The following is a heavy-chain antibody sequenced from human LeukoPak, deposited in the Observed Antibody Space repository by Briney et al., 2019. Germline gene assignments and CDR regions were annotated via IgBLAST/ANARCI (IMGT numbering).Heavy chain of an antibody. V-gene: IGHV3-21*01. CDR1: GFSLSSFT. CDR2: ISSSSSYI. J-gene: IGHJ4*02. CDR3: ARAGSGYRDSIDY. D-gene: IGHD3-22*01. Sequence: PGGSLRLSCAASGFSLSSFTMNWVRQAPGKGLEWVSSISSSSSYIYYADSVKGRFTISRDNAKKSLHLQMNSLRVEDTAVYYCARAGSGYRDSIDYWGQGTLVTVSS.